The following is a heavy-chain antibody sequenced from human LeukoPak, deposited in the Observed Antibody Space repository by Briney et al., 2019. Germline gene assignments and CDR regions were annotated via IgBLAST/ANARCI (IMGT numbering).Heavy chain of an antibody. J-gene: IGHJ6*02. CDR3: ARYARYCSSTSCHPDGMDV. V-gene: IGHV3-53*04. CDR2: IYSGGST. Sequence: GGSLRLSCAASGFTVSSNYMSWVRQAPGKGLEWVSVIYSGGSTYYADSVKGRFTISRHNSKNTLYLQMNSLGAEDTAVYYCARYARYCSSTSCHPDGMDVWGQGTTVTVSS. D-gene: IGHD2-2*01. CDR1: GFTVSSNY.